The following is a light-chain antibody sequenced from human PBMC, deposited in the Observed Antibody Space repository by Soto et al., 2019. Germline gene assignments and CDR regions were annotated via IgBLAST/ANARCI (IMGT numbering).Light chain of an antibody. CDR1: QKISSN. CDR3: HQYNNWPPWT. CDR2: GAS. J-gene: IGKJ1*01. V-gene: IGKV3-15*01. Sequence: EIVMTQSPATLSVSLGERVTLSCRASQKISSNLAWYQQKHGQAPRLLIYGASTRNTGIPTRFSGSGSGTEFTLTISSLQSEDYAVYYCHQYNNWPPWTFGQGTKVDIK.